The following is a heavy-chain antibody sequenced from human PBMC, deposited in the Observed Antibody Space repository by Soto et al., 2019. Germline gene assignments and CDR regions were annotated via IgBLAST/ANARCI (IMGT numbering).Heavy chain of an antibody. D-gene: IGHD3-3*01. V-gene: IGHV3-23*01. J-gene: IGHJ5*02. Sequence: EVQLLESGGGLIQPGGSLRLSCAASGFPFSSYGMNWVRQAPGKGLEWVSAIRGSDGTTHYADSVRGRFTISRDNSNNTVFLQMNSLRVEDTGLYYCAKDVAFQSGYYSCRHYFAAWGQGALVTVSS. CDR1: GFPFSSYG. CDR2: IRGSDGTT. CDR3: AKDVAFQSGYYSCRHYFAA.